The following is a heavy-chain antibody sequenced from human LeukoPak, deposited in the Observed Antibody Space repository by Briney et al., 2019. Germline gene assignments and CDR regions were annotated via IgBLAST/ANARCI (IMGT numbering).Heavy chain of an antibody. CDR2: INHSGST. Sequence: SETLSLTCAVYGGSFSGYYWSWIRQPPGKGLEWIGEINHSGSTNYNPSLKSRVTISVDTSKNQFSLKLSSVTAGDTAVYYCARVTEMSSSWIDYWGQGTLVTVSS. CDR3: ARVTEMSSSWIDY. J-gene: IGHJ4*02. CDR1: GGSFSGYY. D-gene: IGHD6-13*01. V-gene: IGHV4-34*01.